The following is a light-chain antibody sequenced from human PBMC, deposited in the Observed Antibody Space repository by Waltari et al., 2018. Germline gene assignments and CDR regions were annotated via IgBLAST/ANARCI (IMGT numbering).Light chain of an antibody. CDR2: DVS. J-gene: IGLJ3*02. CDR1: SSDVGGYNH. Sequence: QSALTQPASVSGSPGPSITISCTGPSSDVGGYNHVSWYQQHPGKAPKLMIYDVSERPSGVSNHFSGSKSGNTASLTISGLQAEDEADYYCSSYTSSNTWVFGGGTKLTVL. V-gene: IGLV2-14*01. CDR3: SSYTSSNTWV.